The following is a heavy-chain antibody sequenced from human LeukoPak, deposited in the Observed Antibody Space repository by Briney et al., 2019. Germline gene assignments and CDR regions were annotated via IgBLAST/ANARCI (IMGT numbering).Heavy chain of an antibody. CDR3: ARDRLYDINAFDI. D-gene: IGHD3-22*01. J-gene: IGHJ3*02. V-gene: IGHV4-59*12. Sequence: PSETLSLTCSVSGGSISSYYWSWIRQPPGKGLEWIGYIYYSGSTNYNPSLKSRVTMSVDTSKNQFSLKLSSVTAADTAVYYCARDRLYDINAFDIWGQGTMVTVSS. CDR2: IYYSGST. CDR1: GGSISSYY.